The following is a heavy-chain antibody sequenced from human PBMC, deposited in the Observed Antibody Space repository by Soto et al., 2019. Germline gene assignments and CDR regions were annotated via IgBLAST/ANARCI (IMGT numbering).Heavy chain of an antibody. CDR1: GYTFTSYD. J-gene: IGHJ6*02. V-gene: IGHV1-8*01. CDR2: MNPNSGNT. CDR3: ARTAAGLWQYYYYGMDV. D-gene: IGHD6-13*01. Sequence: ASVKVSCKASGYTFTSYDINWVRQATGQGLEWMGWMNPNSGNTGYAQKFQGRVTMTRNTSISTAYMELSSLRSEDTAVYYCARTAAGLWQYYYYGMDVWGQGTTVTV.